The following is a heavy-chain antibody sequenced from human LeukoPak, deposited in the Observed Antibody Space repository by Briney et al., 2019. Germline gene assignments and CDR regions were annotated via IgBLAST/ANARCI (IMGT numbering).Heavy chain of an antibody. D-gene: IGHD4-17*01. CDR2: IYYSGST. CDR1: GGSISSGEYY. J-gene: IGHJ4*02. CDR3: DRVFTGDLYFDY. Sequence: TLCLTCTVSGGSISSGEYYWSCMRQPPGKGLEWIGYIYYSGSTYFNPSINSRLSILVDTSKEQFSLKLSSVTAADTAVYYYDRVFTGDLYFDYWGQGTLVTLSS. V-gene: IGHV4-30-4*08.